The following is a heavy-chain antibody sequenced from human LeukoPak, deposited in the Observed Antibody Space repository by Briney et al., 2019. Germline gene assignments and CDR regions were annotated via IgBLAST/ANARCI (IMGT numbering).Heavy chain of an antibody. CDR2: ISGSGGST. J-gene: IGHJ6*03. CDR3: AKDGEDIVVIPAAYMDV. V-gene: IGHV3-23*01. D-gene: IGHD2-2*01. CDR1: GFPLRTYA. Sequence: GGSLRLSCAASGFPLRTYAMSWVRQAPGKGLEWVSGISGSGGSTYYADSVKGRFTISRDNSKNTLYLQMNSLRAEDTAVYYCAKDGEDIVVIPAAYMDVWGKGTTVTISS.